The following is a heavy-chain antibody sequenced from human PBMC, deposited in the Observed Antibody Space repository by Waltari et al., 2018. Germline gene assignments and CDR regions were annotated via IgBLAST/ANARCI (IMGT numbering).Heavy chain of an antibody. CDR3: ATYIGASSGTAAFDV. V-gene: IGHV4-39*01. CDR1: GGSITSNRHY. Sequence: QLHLQESGPGLVKPSETLSLTCSVSGGSITSNRHYWGWIRQPPGKGPEWTGTISYSGATYNNPSLKSRVTISVDTSKNQYSLKLTSVTAADTAVYYCATYIGASSGTAAFDV. J-gene: IGHJ3*01. D-gene: IGHD5-12*01. CDR2: ISYSGAT.